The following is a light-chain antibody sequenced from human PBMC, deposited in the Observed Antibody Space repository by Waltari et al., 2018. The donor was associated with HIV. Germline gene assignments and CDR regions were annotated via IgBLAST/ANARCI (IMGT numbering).Light chain of an antibody. CDR2: GAS. V-gene: IGKV3-20*01. J-gene: IGKJ5*01. CDR1: QGVSGRF. CDR3: QQYGSSPPIT. Sequence: EVVLTQSPGTLSLSPGERATLSCRASQGVSGRFLAWYQQKPGQAPRLLIHGASIRATGIPDRFGGSGSGTDFTLTISRLEPEDFAMYHCQQYGSSPPITFGQGTRLEIK.